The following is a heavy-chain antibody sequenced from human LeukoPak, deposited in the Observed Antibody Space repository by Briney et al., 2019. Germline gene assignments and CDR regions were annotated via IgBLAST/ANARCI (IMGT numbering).Heavy chain of an antibody. CDR1: GFTFSSYA. V-gene: IGHV3-23*01. CDR3: ARGLYSTGWSL. CDR2: ISGSGGST. D-gene: IGHD2-2*01. Sequence: PGGSLRLSCAASGFTFSSYAMSWARQAPGKGLEWVSAISGSGGSTYYADSVKGRFTISRDNAENSLYLQMSSLRAEDTAVYYCARGLYSTGWSLWGQGTMVTVSS. J-gene: IGHJ3*01.